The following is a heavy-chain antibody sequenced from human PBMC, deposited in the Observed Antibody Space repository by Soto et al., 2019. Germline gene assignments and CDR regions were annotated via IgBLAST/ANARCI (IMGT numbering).Heavy chain of an antibody. V-gene: IGHV3-23*01. CDR2: ISGSGRIT. D-gene: IGHD3-9*01. Sequence: GGSLRLSCAASGFTFSSYAMSWVRRAPGKGLEWVSGISGSGRITKYADSVKGRFIISRDNFKNTLFLQMNSLRAEDTAVYYCAKDVHYDIVTGIEYFHHWSQGTLVTVSS. CDR3: AKDVHYDIVTGIEYFHH. CDR1: GFTFSSYA. J-gene: IGHJ1*01.